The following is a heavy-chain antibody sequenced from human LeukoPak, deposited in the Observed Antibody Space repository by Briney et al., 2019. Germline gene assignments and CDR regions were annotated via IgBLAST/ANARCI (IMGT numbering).Heavy chain of an antibody. J-gene: IGHJ2*01. CDR2: VNGNGGST. CDR1: GFSFSTYA. V-gene: IGHV3-23*01. D-gene: IGHD4-23*01. Sequence: GGSLRLSCAASGFSFSTYAMSWVRQAPGKGLEWVSGVNGNGGSTSYADSVKGRFTIFRDNSKNTVCLQMNSLRAEDTAVYYCAKDNGGNQNWYFDLWGRGALVTVSS. CDR3: AKDNGGNQNWYFDL.